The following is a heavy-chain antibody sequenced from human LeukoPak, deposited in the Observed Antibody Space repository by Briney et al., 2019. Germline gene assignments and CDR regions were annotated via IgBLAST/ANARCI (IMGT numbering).Heavy chain of an antibody. Sequence: PGGSLRLSCAASGFTFSSYWMTWVRQAPGKGLEWVSSITGSGAGTYYADSVKGRFTISRDNSKNTLYLQMNSLRAEDTALYHCARDGGSYLQPTDFWGQGTLVTVSS. J-gene: IGHJ4*02. CDR1: GFTFSSYW. D-gene: IGHD1-26*01. V-gene: IGHV3-23*01. CDR2: ITGSGAGT. CDR3: ARDGGSYLQPTDF.